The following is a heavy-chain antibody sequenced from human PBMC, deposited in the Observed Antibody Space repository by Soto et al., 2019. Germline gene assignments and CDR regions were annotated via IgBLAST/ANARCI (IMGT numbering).Heavy chain of an antibody. CDR2: IIPIFGTA. CDR1: GGTIGSYA. Sequence: PVKASCKDSGGTIGSYAIGWVRQAPGQGLEWMGGIIPIFGTANYAQKFQGRVTITADESTSTAYMELSSLRSEDTAGYYCARVGSSSDYGMDVWGQGTTVTVSS. J-gene: IGHJ6*02. V-gene: IGHV1-69*13. D-gene: IGHD6-6*01. CDR3: ARVGSSSDYGMDV.